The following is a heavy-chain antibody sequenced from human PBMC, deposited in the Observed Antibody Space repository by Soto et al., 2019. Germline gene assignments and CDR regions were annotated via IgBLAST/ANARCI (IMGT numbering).Heavy chain of an antibody. CDR2: IYWDDDK. J-gene: IGHJ4*02. CDR3: AHRNEYRSGWYEDYFDY. V-gene: IGHV2-5*02. CDR1: GFSLSTSGVG. D-gene: IGHD6-19*01. Sequence: QITLKESGPTLVKPTQTLTLTCTFSGFSLSTSGVGVGWIRQPPGKALEWLELIYWDDDKRYSPSLKSRLTITKDTSKNQVVLTRTNMDPVDTATYYCAHRNEYRSGWYEDYFDYWGQGTLVTVSS.